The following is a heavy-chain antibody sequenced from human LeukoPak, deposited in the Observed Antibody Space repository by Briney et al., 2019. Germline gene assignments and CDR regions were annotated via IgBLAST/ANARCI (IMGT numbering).Heavy chain of an antibody. CDR2: IYYSGCT. Sequence: SETLSLTCTVSGGSISGYYWSWIRQPPGKGLEWLGYIYYSGCTNYNPSLKSRVTISVDTSKNQFSLKLTSVAAADTAVYYCARGKGVGVNPLDYWGQGTLVTVSS. J-gene: IGHJ4*02. D-gene: IGHD1-26*01. CDR3: ARGKGVGVNPLDY. V-gene: IGHV4-59*01. CDR1: GGSISGYY.